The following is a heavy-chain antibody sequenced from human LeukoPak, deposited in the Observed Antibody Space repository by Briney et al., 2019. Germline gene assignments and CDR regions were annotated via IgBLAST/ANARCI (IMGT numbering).Heavy chain of an antibody. CDR3: ARDYYDSSGFSYFDS. CDR2: IFYRGST. D-gene: IGHD3-22*01. Sequence: SETLSLTCTVSSGSINNYYWNWIRQPPGKGLEWIGYIFYRGSTNYNPSLNSRVTISVDTSKNQFSLKLSSVTAADTAVYYCARDYYDSSGFSYFDSWGRGTLVTVSS. CDR1: SGSINNYY. J-gene: IGHJ4*02. V-gene: IGHV4-59*01.